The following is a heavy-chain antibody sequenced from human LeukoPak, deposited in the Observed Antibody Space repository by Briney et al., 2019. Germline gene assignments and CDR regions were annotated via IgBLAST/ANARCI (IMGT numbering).Heavy chain of an antibody. J-gene: IGHJ4*02. CDR1: GGTFSSYA. CDR2: IIPIFGTA. Sequence: ASVNVSCKASGGTFSSYAISWVRQAPGQGLEWMGGIIPIFGTANYAQKFQGRVTITADESTSTAYMELSSLRSEDTAVYYCARQLWSGYYFDYWGQGTLVTVSS. V-gene: IGHV1-69*13. CDR3: ARQLWSGYYFDY. D-gene: IGHD3-3*01.